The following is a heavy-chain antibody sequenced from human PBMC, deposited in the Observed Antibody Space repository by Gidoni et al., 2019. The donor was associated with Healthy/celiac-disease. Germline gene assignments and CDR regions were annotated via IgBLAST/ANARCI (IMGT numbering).Heavy chain of an antibody. D-gene: IGHD3-10*01. CDR2: ST. V-gene: IGHV4-39*01. CDR3: ASPFIWFGELQPGY. J-gene: IGHJ4*02. Sequence: STYYNPSLKSRVTISVDTSKNQFSLKLSSVTAADTAVYYCASPFIWFGELQPGYWGQGTLVTVSS.